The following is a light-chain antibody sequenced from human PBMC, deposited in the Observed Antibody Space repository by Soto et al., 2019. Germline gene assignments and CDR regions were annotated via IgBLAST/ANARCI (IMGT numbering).Light chain of an antibody. J-gene: IGKJ4*01. V-gene: IGKV3-15*01. Sequence: EIVMTQSPATLSMSPGERATLSCRASQSVSSNLAWYQQKPGQAPRLLIYGASTRATGIPARFSGSGSGTEFTLTISSLQSEDFAVYYCQQYNNWPPTFGGGTKVDIK. CDR2: GAS. CDR3: QQYNNWPPT. CDR1: QSVSSN.